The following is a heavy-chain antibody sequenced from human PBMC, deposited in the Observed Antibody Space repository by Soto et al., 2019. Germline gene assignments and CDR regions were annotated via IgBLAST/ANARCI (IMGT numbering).Heavy chain of an antibody. CDR2: IYNSGNT. Sequence: QVQLQESGPGLVKPSQTLSLTCSVSGGSISSGGYYWSWIRQHPEKGLEWIGYIYNSGNTYYNPSLKGRVTISEDTSKNQFSLKLSSVTAADTAVYYCARNYYYGSGNSHYYYGMDVWGQGTTVTVSS. V-gene: IGHV4-31*03. J-gene: IGHJ6*02. CDR3: ARNYYYGSGNSHYYYGMDV. CDR1: GGSISSGGYY. D-gene: IGHD3-10*01.